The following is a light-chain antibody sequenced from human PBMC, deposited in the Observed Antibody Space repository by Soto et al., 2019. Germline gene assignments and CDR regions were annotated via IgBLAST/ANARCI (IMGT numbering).Light chain of an antibody. CDR3: QKYNSAPLT. CDR2: ATS. V-gene: IGKV1-27*01. Sequence: DVQMTQSPSSLSAFVGDRVTITCRASQGIATYLAWFQQKPGKVPKLLIYATSTLQSGVPSRFSGSGSGTDCTLTINSLQPEDVGTYYCQKYNSAPLTFGGGTKVEIK. CDR1: QGIATY. J-gene: IGKJ4*01.